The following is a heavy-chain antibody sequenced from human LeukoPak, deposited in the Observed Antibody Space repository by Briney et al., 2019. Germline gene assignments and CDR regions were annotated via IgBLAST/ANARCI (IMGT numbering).Heavy chain of an antibody. V-gene: IGHV1-46*01. Sequence: ASVKVSCKASGYTFTSYYMHWVRQAPGQGLEWMGIINPSGGSTSYAQKFQGRVTMTRDTSTSTVYMELSSLRSEDTAVYYCARTLPVVGATGIYFDYWGQGTLVTVSS. D-gene: IGHD1-26*01. CDR2: INPSGGST. CDR3: ARTLPVVGATGIYFDY. CDR1: GYTFTSYY. J-gene: IGHJ4*02.